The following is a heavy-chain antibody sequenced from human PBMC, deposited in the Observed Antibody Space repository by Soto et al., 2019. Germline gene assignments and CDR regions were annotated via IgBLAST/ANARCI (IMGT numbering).Heavy chain of an antibody. CDR2: IYYSGST. D-gene: IGHD3-9*01. Sequence: SETLSLTCTVSGGSISSYYWSWIRQPPGKGLEWIGYIYYSGSTNYNPSLKSRVTISVDTSKNQFSLKLSSVTAADTAVYYCARTSRILTGYSRWGQGTLVTVSS. CDR3: ARTSRILTGYSR. CDR1: GGSISSYY. V-gene: IGHV4-59*12. J-gene: IGHJ4*02.